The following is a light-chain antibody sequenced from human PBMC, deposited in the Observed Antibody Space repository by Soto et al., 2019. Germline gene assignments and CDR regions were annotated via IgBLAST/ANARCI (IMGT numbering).Light chain of an antibody. CDR2: GAS. CDR3: QQYNSYPYT. V-gene: IGKV3-20*01. Sequence: EIVLPQSPATLSFSPAEKSSLPCRASQSLNARYLAGYQVKPGQAPRLLFYGASSRATGIPDRFIGSGSGTDFTLTITGLEPEDFATYYCQQYNSYPYTFGQGTRLEIK. CDR1: QSLNARY. J-gene: IGKJ5*01.